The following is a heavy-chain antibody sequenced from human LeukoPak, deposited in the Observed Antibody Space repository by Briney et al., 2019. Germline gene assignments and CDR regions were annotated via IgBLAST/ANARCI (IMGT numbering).Heavy chain of an antibody. V-gene: IGHV4-31*11. J-gene: IGHJ6*02. D-gene: IGHD2-15*01. CDR2: IYYSGST. Sequence: SETLSLTCAVYGGSFSGYYWSWIRQHPGKGLEWIGYIYYSGSTYYNPSLKSRVTISVDTSKNQFSLKLSSVTAADTAVYYCARDRLQVAATLSYYYYGMDVWGQGTTVTVSS. CDR3: ARDRLQVAATLSYYYYGMDV. CDR1: GGSFSGYY.